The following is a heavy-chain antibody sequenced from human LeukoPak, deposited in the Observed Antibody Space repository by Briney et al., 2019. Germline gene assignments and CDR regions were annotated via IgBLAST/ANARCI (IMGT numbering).Heavy chain of an antibody. V-gene: IGHV3-9*01. J-gene: IGHJ4*02. CDR2: ISWNSGSI. Sequence: GRSLRLSCAASGFTFDDYAMHWVRQAPGKGLEWGSGISWNSGSIGYADSVKGRFTISRDNAKNSLYLQMNSLRAEDTALYYCAKDTFYDSSGYGTRYFDYWGQGTLVTVSS. CDR3: AKDTFYDSSGYGTRYFDY. CDR1: GFTFDDYA. D-gene: IGHD3-22*01.